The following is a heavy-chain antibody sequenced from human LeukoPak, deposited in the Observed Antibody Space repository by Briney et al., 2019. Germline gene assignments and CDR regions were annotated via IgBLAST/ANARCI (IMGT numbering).Heavy chain of an antibody. D-gene: IGHD6-6*01. CDR3: ARRWVAARAIDY. V-gene: IGHV4-34*01. CDR1: GGSFSGYY. CDR2: IHYSGST. J-gene: IGHJ4*02. Sequence: SETLSLTCAVYGGSFSGYYWSWIRQPPGKGLEWIGSIHYSGSTYYNPSLKSRVTISVDTSKNQFSLKLSSVTAADTAMYYCARRWVAARAIDYWGQGTLVTVSS.